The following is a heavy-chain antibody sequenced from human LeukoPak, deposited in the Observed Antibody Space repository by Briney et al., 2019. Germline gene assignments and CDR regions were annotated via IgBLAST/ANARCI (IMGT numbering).Heavy chain of an antibody. D-gene: IGHD3-10*01. Sequence: GGSLRLSCAASGFTFSSYWMPWVRQAPGKGLVWVSRINSDGSSTSYADSAKGRFTISRDNAKNTLYLQMNSLRAEDTAVYYCAKEGYGSGSYEWFDPWGQGTLVTVSS. CDR2: INSDGSST. CDR3: AKEGYGSGSYEWFDP. J-gene: IGHJ5*02. V-gene: IGHV3-74*01. CDR1: GFTFSSYW.